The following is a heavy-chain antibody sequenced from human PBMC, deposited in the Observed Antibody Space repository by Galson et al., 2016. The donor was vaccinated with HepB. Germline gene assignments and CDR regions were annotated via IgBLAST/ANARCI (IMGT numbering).Heavy chain of an antibody. V-gene: IGHV3-23*01. D-gene: IGHD2-2*02. CDR3: AKTAGDWYCTTTRCYNYGMDV. Sequence: FLRLSCAASGFTFSSYTMSWVRQSPGGGLEWVSAVSGSGDGTYYAESVKGRLTISRDNSKNTVFLQMNSLRAEDTAVYYCAKTAGDWYCTTTRCYNYGMDVWGQGTTVTVSS. CDR1: GFTFSSYT. CDR2: VSGSGDGT. J-gene: IGHJ6*02.